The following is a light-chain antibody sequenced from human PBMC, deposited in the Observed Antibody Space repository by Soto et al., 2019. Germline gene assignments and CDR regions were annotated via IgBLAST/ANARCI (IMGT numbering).Light chain of an antibody. CDR2: TAS. J-gene: IGKJ1*01. CDR3: QQDSTYPWT. V-gene: IGKV1-5*03. Sequence: DIQMTQSPSTLSASVGDRVTITCRASQSISSWLAWYQQEPGKAPKLLISTASRLESGVPSRFSGSGSGTEFDLTISSLQPDDFATYYCQQDSTYPWTFGQGTKVEIK. CDR1: QSISSW.